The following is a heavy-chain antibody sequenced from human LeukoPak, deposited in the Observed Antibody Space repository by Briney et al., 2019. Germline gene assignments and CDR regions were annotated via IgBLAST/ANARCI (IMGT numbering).Heavy chain of an antibody. V-gene: IGHV3-7*01. J-gene: IGHJ4*02. CDR1: GFTFSNFG. CDR2: IKQDGSAK. Sequence: PGGSLRLSCAASGFTFSNFGVHWVRQAPGKGLEWVAIIKQDGSAKFYVDSVKGRFTISRDNADNSLYLQMNSLRAEDTAVYYCARGDEYYFDYWGQGTLVTVSS. CDR3: ARGDEYYFDY.